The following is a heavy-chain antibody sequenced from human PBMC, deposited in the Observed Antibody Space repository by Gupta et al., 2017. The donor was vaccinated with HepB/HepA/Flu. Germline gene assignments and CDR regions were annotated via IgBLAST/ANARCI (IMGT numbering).Heavy chain of an antibody. CDR1: GFSVSSTS. Sequence: EVQLVETGGGLVQPGGSLRLSCAASGFSVSSTSMSWVRQAPGKGLEWVSVIYSDGSGGRTDYADSLKDRFIISRDNSKNTVHLQMNSLRDEDTAVYFCARDNGGSIPDYWGQGTLVTVSS. V-gene: IGHV3-66*01. J-gene: IGHJ4*02. CDR3: ARDNGGSIPDY. CDR2: IYSDGSGGRT. D-gene: IGHD1-26*01.